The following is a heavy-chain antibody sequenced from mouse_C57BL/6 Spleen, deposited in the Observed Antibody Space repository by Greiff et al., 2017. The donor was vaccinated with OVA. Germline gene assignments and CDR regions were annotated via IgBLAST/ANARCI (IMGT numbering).Heavy chain of an antibody. CDR3: ARGGYDMGYYAMDY. CDR1: GFTFSDYG. D-gene: IGHD2-2*01. J-gene: IGHJ4*01. CDR2: ISSGSSTI. V-gene: IGHV5-17*01. Sequence: DVKLVESGGGLVKPGGSLKLSCAASGFTFSDYGMHWVRQAPEKGLEWVAYISSGSSTIYYADTVKGRFTISRDNAKNTLFLQMTSLRSEDTAMYYCARGGYDMGYYAMDYWGQGTSVTVSS.